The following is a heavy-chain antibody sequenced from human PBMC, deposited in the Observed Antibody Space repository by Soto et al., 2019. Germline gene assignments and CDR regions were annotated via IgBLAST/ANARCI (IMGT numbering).Heavy chain of an antibody. J-gene: IGHJ3*02. CDR2: IRSKANSDVI. Sequence: PGGSLRLSCAASGFTFSGSAMHWVRQASGKGLEWVGRIRSKANSDVIAYAASVKGRFTISRDDSKNTAYLQMNSLKTEDTAVYYCVRYCSGGSCPDAFDIWGQGTMVTVSS. D-gene: IGHD2-15*01. V-gene: IGHV3-73*01. CDR3: VRYCSGGSCPDAFDI. CDR1: GFTFSGSA.